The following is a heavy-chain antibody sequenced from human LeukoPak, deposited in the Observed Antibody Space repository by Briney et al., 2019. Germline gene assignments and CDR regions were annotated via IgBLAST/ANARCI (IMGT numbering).Heavy chain of an antibody. V-gene: IGHV3-49*04. CDR1: GFTFGDYA. D-gene: IGHD5-24*01. CDR3: TRGGDGYNFYYYYYMDV. J-gene: IGHJ6*03. Sequence: AGGSLRLSCTASGFTFGDYAMSWVRQAPGKGLEWVGFIRSKANGGTTEYAACVKGRFTISRDDSKSIAYLQMNSLKAEDTAVYYCTRGGDGYNFYYYYYMDVWGKGTTVTISS. CDR2: IRSKANGGTT.